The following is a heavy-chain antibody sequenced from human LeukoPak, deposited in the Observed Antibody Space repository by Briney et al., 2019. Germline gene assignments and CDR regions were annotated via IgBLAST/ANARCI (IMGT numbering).Heavy chain of an antibody. V-gene: IGHV3-23*01. CDR1: GFTFSNYA. J-gene: IGHJ4*02. Sequence: GGSLRLSCAASGFTFSNYAMTWVRQAPGKGLEWVSGISGSGSSTYYADSVKGRFTISRDNSKNTLYVQVNSLGTEDTAAHYCAKGSYYDSSGSFYFDYWGQGTLVTVSS. CDR3: AKGSYYDSSGSFYFDY. CDR2: ISGSGSST. D-gene: IGHD3-22*01.